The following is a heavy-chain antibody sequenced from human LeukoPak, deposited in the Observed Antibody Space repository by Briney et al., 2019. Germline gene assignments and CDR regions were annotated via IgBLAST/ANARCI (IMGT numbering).Heavy chain of an antibody. V-gene: IGHV3-21*01. J-gene: IGHJ6*02. CDR3: ARGRRWGVVMNYYYYGMDV. Sequence: GGSLRLSCAASGFTFSSHSMNWVRQAPGKGLEWVSSISSSSSYIYYADSVKGRFTISRDNAKNSLYLKMNSVRAEDTAVYYCARGRRWGVVMNYYYYGMDVWGQGTTVTVSS. CDR2: ISSSSSYI. CDR1: GFTFSSHS. D-gene: IGHD3-3*01.